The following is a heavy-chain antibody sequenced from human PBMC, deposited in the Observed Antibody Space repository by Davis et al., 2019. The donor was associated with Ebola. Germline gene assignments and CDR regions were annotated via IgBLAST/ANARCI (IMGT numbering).Heavy chain of an antibody. V-gene: IGHV1-69*13. CDR1: GGTFSSYA. J-gene: IGHJ4*02. CDR3: ARGDYYDILTGHNV. Sequence: AASVKVSCKASGGTFSSYAISWVRQAPGQGLEWMGGIIPIFGTANYAQKFQGRVTITADESTSTAYMELSSLRSEDTAVYYCARGDYYDILTGHNVWGQGTLVTVSS. CDR2: IIPIFGTA. D-gene: IGHD3-9*01.